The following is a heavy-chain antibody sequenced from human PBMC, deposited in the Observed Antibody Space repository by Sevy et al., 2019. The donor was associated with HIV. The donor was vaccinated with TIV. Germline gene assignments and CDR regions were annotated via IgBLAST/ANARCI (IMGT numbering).Heavy chain of an antibody. CDR3: AREGCTKPHDY. CDR2: FSFGCGRI. J-gene: IGHJ4*02. V-gene: IGHV3-23*01. Sequence: RGSLRLSCEASGFTFSKYSMSWVRQAPGKGLEWVSTFSFGCGRINYADSVKGRFTISRDDSKNTRYLQMNSLRAEDTAVYYCAREGCTKPHDYWGQGTLVTVSS. D-gene: IGHD2-8*01. CDR1: GFTFSKYS.